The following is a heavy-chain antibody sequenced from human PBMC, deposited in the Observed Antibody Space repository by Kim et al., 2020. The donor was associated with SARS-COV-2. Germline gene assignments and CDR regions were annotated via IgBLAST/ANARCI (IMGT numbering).Heavy chain of an antibody. CDR3: ARGANVLLWFGELFARYYFDY. Sequence: SETLSLTCAVYGGSFSGYYWSWIRQPPGKGLEWIGEINHSGSTNYNPSLKSRVTKSVDTSKNQFSLKLSSVTAADTAVYYCARGANVLLWFGELFARYYFDYWGQGTLVTVSS. J-gene: IGHJ4*02. CDR2: INHSGST. D-gene: IGHD3-10*01. V-gene: IGHV4-34*01. CDR1: GGSFSGYY.